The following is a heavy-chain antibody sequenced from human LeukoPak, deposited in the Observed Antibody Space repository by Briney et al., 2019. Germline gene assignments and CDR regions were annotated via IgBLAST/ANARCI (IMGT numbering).Heavy chain of an antibody. D-gene: IGHD1-7*01. CDR2: IIPIFSTA. J-gene: IGHJ4*02. V-gene: IGHV1-69*13. Sequence: SVKVSCKASGGTFSSYAISWVRQAPGQGLEWMGGIIPIFSTANYAQNFQGRVTITADESTNTAYMELSSLRSEDTAVYYCATGGGTYYFDYWGQGTLVTVSS. CDR1: GGTFSSYA. CDR3: ATGGGTYYFDY.